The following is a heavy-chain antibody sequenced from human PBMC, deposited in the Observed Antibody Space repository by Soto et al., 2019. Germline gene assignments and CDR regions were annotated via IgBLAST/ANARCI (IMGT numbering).Heavy chain of an antibody. CDR1: GFTFSNAW. Sequence: GESLKISCAASGFTFSNAWMSWVRQAPGKGLEWVGRIKSKTDGGTTDYAAPVKGRFTISRDDSKNTLYLQMNSLKTEDTAVYYCTTDRIAVAGFDYWGQGTLVTVSS. CDR2: IKSKTDGGTT. V-gene: IGHV3-15*01. D-gene: IGHD6-19*01. J-gene: IGHJ4*02. CDR3: TTDRIAVAGFDY.